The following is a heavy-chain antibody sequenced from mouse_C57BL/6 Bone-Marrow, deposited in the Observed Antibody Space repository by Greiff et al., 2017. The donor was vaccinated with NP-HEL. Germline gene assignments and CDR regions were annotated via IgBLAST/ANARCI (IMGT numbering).Heavy chain of an antibody. CDR1: GFSIQDDY. D-gene: IGHD2-2*01. J-gene: IGHJ2*01. CDR3: TNGYYYFDY. Sequence: VQLQQSGAELVRPGASVKLSCTASGFSIQDDYLPWVTPRPEQGLEWIGWLDSEYGAPEYASKFQGKATITADTASNTADLQLSSLTSEDTSVYYCTNGYYYFDYWGQGTTLTVSS. V-gene: IGHV14-4*01. CDR2: LDSEYGAP.